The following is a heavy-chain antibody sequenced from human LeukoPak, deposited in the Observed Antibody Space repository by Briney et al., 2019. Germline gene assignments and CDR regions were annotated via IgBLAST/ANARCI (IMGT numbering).Heavy chain of an antibody. CDR3: ARHDVWFGGVDY. J-gene: IGHJ4*02. CDR1: GGSISSSSHY. Sequence: SETLSLTCTVSGGSISSSSHYWGWIRQPPGKGLERIGSNYYSGSTYYNPSLKSRVTISVDTSKNQFSLKLSSVTAADTAVYYCARHDVWFGGVDYWGQGTLVTVSS. V-gene: IGHV4-39*01. D-gene: IGHD3-10*01. CDR2: NYYSGST.